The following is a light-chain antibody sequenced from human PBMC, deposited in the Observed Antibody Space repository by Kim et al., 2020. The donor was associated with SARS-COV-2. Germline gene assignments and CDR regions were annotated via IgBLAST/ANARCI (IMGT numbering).Light chain of an antibody. J-gene: IGKJ1*01. Sequence: ASVGDRVTIIWRARQGVSTDLAWFQQKPGKVPKCLIYAASRLRSGVPSRFSGSGSGTEFTLTISSLQPEDFATYYCLQHNNHHWTFGPGTKVDIK. CDR3: LQHNNHHWT. CDR2: AAS. CDR1: QGVSTD. V-gene: IGKV1-17*03.